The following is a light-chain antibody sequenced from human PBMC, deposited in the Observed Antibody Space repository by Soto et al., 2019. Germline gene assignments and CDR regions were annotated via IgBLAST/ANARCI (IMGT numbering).Light chain of an antibody. CDR1: SSDVGGYNS. V-gene: IGLV2-14*01. Sequence: QSALTQPASVSGSPGQSITISCTGTSSDVGGYNSVSWYQQHPGKAPKLMIYDVSNRPSGVSNRFSGSKSGNTASLTISGLQAEDESDYYCSSYTSSSTQVFGTGTKLT. CDR2: DVS. J-gene: IGLJ1*01. CDR3: SSYTSSSTQV.